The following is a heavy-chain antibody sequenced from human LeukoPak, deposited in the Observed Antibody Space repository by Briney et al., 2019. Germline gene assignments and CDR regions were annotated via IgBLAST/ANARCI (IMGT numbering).Heavy chain of an antibody. V-gene: IGHV1-2*02. CDR2: INPSSGAT. CDR3: ARWSGSSGN. Sequence: VASVKVSCKASGYAFTDDYMHWVRQAPGQGLEWMGWINPSSGATNYAQKFQGRVTMTRDTSISTAYMELSRLRSDDTAVFYCARWSGSSGNWGQGTLVTVSS. CDR1: GYAFTDDY. D-gene: IGHD1-26*01. J-gene: IGHJ4*02.